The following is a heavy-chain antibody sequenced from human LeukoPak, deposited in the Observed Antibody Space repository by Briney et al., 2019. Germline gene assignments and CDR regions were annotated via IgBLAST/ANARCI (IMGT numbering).Heavy chain of an antibody. CDR3: ARDRNGGNANYYYFDY. CDR1: GYTFTSYY. D-gene: IGHD4-23*01. CDR2: INPSGGST. J-gene: IGHJ4*02. Sequence: ASVKVSCKASGYTFTSYYMHWVRQAPGRGLEWMGIINPSGGSTSYAQKFQGRVTMTRDMSTSTVYMELSSLRSEDTAVYYCARDRNGGNANYYYFDYWGQGTLVTVSS. V-gene: IGHV1-46*01.